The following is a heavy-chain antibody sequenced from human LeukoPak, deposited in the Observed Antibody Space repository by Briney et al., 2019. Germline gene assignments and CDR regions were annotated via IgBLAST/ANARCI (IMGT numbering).Heavy chain of an antibody. CDR2: IYYSGTT. Sequence: SETLSLTCTVSGGXLSSYYWSWIRQPPGKGLEWIGFIYYSGTTKYNPSLRSRVTISLDTSKNQFSLKLNSVTAADTAVYYCARSYDSRGYYYYGMDVWGQGTTVTVSS. J-gene: IGHJ6*02. CDR3: ARSYDSRGYYYYGMDV. D-gene: IGHD3-22*01. CDR1: GGXLSSYY. V-gene: IGHV4-59*01.